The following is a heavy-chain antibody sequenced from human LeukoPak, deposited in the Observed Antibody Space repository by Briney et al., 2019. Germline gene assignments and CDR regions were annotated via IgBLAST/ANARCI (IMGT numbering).Heavy chain of an antibody. J-gene: IGHJ4*02. CDR1: GYSLTNYY. CDR2: INPSGGST. V-gene: IGHV1-46*01. CDR3: ARGAPTTRIGAGRFDY. D-gene: IGHD5-12*01. Sequence: ASVKVSCKAFGYSLTNYYVRWVRQAPGQGLEWMGEINPSGGSTGYAQKFQGRITVTRDTYTNTVYMDLSSLRSEDTATYYCARGAPTTRIGAGRFDYWGQGSLLTVAS.